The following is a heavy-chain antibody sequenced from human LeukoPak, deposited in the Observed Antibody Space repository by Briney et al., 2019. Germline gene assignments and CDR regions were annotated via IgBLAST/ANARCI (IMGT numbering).Heavy chain of an antibody. CDR3: AKGGSGYFLDL. D-gene: IGHD3-22*01. CDR2: ISNDGGGT. CDR1: GFIFNNDG. Sequence: PGGSLRLSCSASGFIFNNDGLVWVRQGPGKGLEWVSAISNDGGGTTYADFVQGRFTISRENSKNTLFLHMNSLRAEDTALYYCAKGGSGYFLDLWGQGTLVTVSS. J-gene: IGHJ5*02. V-gene: IGHV3-23*01.